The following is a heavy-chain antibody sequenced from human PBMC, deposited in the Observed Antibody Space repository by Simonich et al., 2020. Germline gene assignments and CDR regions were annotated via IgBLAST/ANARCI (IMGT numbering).Heavy chain of an antibody. D-gene: IGHD2-15*01. V-gene: IGHV4-59*01. CDR2: IYYSGRT. CDR3: ARGGLYFDY. J-gene: IGHJ4*02. Sequence: QVQLQESGPGLVKPSETLSLTCTVPGRTISSYYWTWILQPPGKGLEWIAYIYYSGRTNYNPSLKSLVTISVDTSKNQVSLKLSSVTAADTAVYYCARGGLYFDYWGQGTLVTVSS. CDR1: GRTISSYY.